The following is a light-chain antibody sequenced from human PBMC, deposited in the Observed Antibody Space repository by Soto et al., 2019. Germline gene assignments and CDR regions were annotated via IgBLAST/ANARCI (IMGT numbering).Light chain of an antibody. V-gene: IGKV3-20*01. CDR3: QQYGSSPPIT. CDR2: GAS. CDR1: QSVSSSY. Sequence: ETVSTQSPGTLSLSPGERATLSCRASQSVSSSYLAWYQQKPGQAPRLLIYGASSRATGIPDRFSGSGSGTDFTLTISRLEPEDFAVYYCQQYGSSPPITFGPGTRLAIK. J-gene: IGKJ5*01.